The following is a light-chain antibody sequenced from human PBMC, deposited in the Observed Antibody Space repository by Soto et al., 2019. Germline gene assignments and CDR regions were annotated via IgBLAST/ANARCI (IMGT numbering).Light chain of an antibody. CDR3: SSFAVSNSFV. J-gene: IGLJ1*01. CDR1: SNDVGGYNY. CDR2: EVN. Sequence: QSVLTQPASVSGSPGQSITISCTGTSNDVGGYNYVSWYQQHPGKAPKLMIYEVNKRPSGVPDRFSGSKSGNTASLTVSGLQAEDEADDYCSSFAVSNSFVFGTGTKVTVL. V-gene: IGLV2-8*01.